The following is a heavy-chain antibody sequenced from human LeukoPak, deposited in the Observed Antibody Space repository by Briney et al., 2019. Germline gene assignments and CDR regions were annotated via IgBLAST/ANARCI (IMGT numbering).Heavy chain of an antibody. D-gene: IGHD3-22*01. CDR1: GFTFDDYG. J-gene: IGHJ4*02. V-gene: IGHV3-30*18. CDR3: AKGVFYYYDSSGSPMDFDY. CDR2: ISYDGSNK. Sequence: GGSLRLSCAASGFTFDDYGMHWVRQAPGKGLEWVAVISYDGSNKYYADSVKGRFTISRDNSKNTLYLQMNSLRAEDTAVYYCAKGVFYYYDSSGSPMDFDYWGQGTLVTVSS.